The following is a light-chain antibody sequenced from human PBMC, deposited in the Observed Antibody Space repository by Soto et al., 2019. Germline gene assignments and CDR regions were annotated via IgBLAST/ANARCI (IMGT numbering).Light chain of an antibody. V-gene: IGLV2-14*03. Sequence: QSVLTQPASVSGSPGQSITISCTGTSSDVGVYNFVSWHQQHPGKAPKLMIYNVYDRPSGISYRFSGSKSGNTASLTISGLQAADEADYYCSLYTSENTYVFGTGTKVTVL. CDR2: NVY. J-gene: IGLJ1*01. CDR3: SLYTSENTYV. CDR1: SSDVGVYNF.